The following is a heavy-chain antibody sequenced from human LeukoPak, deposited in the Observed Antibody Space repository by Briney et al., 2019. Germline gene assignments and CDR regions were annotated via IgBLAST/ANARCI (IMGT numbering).Heavy chain of an antibody. CDR2: IKQDGSQK. V-gene: IGHV3-7*01. CDR3: ARDLRAGSYGFD. D-gene: IGHD5-18*01. J-gene: IGHJ4*02. CDR1: GFTFTNYW. Sequence: GGSLRLSCAASGFTFTNYWMSWVRQAPGKGLEWVANIKQDGSQKYYVDSVKGRFTISRDNARNSVYLQMNSLRAEDTAVYYCARDLRAGSYGFDWGQGTLVTVSS.